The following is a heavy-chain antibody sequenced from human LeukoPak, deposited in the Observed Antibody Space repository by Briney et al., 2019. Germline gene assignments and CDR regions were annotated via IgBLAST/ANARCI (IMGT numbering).Heavy chain of an antibody. CDR1: GGSISSGGYY. V-gene: IGHV4-31*03. CDR3: ARGDIDCSSTSCRYYYYYYYMDV. Sequence: PSQTLSLTCTVSGGSISSGGYYWSWIRQHPGKGLEWIGYIYYSGSTYYNPSLKSRVTISVDTSKNQFSLKLSSVTAADTAVYYCARGDIDCSSTSCRYYYYYYYMDVWGKGTTVTGSS. D-gene: IGHD2-2*01. J-gene: IGHJ6*03. CDR2: IYYSGST.